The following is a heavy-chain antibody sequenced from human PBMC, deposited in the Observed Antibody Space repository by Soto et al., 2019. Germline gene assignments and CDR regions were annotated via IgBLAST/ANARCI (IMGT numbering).Heavy chain of an antibody. Sequence: PGGSLRLSCAASGFTFSSYGMHWVRQAPGKGLEWVAVISYDGSNKYYADSVKGRFTISRDNSKNTLYLQMNSLRAEDTAVYYCAKDRSGEFDEDIVVVPAARAFDPWGQGTLVTVSS. V-gene: IGHV3-30*18. CDR1: GFTFSSYG. D-gene: IGHD2-2*01. CDR2: ISYDGSNK. CDR3: AKDRSGEFDEDIVVVPAARAFDP. J-gene: IGHJ5*02.